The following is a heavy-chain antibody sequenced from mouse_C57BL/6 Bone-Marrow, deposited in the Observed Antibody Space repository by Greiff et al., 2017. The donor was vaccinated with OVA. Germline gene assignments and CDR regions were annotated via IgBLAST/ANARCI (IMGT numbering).Heavy chain of an antibody. J-gene: IGHJ2*01. Sequence: VQLQESGAELARPGASVKLSCKASGYTFTSYGISWVKQRTGQGLEWIGEIYPRSGNTYYNEKFKGKATLTADKSSSTAYMELRSLTSEDSAVYFCARLGIYYYGSSYFDYWGQGTTLTVSS. CDR1: GYTFTSYG. CDR3: ARLGIYYYGSSYFDY. V-gene: IGHV1-81*01. CDR2: IYPRSGNT. D-gene: IGHD1-1*01.